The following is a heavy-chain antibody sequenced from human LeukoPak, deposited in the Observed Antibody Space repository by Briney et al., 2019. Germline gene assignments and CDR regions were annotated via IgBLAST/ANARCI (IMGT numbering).Heavy chain of an antibody. CDR3: ASMTTVIGWFDP. J-gene: IGHJ5*02. Sequence: ASVKVSCKVSGYTLTELSMHWVRQAPGKGLEWMGGFDPEDGETIYAQKFQGRVTMTEDTSTDTAYMELSSLRSEGTAVYYCASMTTVIGWFDPWGQGTLVTVSS. V-gene: IGHV1-24*01. CDR2: FDPEDGET. D-gene: IGHD4-4*01. CDR1: GYTLTELS.